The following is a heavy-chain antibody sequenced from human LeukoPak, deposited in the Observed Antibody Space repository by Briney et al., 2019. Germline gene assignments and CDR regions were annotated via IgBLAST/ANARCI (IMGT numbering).Heavy chain of an antibody. J-gene: IGHJ4*02. D-gene: IGHD3-22*01. CDR2: ISSRGSTI. CDR3: ASGYYDNGRYPPYFDY. Sequence: PGGSLRLSCAPSGFTFSDYYMSWIRQAPGKGLQWVSYISSRGSTIYYADSVKGRFTISRDSAKSSLYLQMNSLRAEDTAVYYCASGYYDNGRYPPYFDYWGQGTLVTVSS. V-gene: IGHV3-11*04. CDR1: GFTFSDYY.